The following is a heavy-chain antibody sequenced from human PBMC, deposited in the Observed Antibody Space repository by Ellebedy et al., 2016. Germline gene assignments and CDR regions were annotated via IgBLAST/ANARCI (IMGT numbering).Heavy chain of an antibody. CDR2: LNQDGT. J-gene: IGHJ4*02. CDR3: AKDGSHSGYNYFDY. CDR1: GFTFSQYW. V-gene: IGHV3-7*01. D-gene: IGHD5-12*01. Sequence: GESLKISXAVSGFTFSQYWMSWVRQAPGKGLEWVATLNQDGTHSVRGRFTISRDNTKNSLYLQMDSLRAEDTAVYYCAKDGSHSGYNYFDYWGQGNLVIVSS.